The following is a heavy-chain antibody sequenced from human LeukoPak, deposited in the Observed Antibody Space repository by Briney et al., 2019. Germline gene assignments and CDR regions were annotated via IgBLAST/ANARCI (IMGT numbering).Heavy chain of an antibody. CDR1: GFTFGSYG. J-gene: IGHJ1*01. D-gene: IGHD3-22*01. CDR2: ITPNADRT. Sequence: GGSLRLSCAASGFTFGSYGMSWVRQAPGKGLEWVSIITPNADRTSYADSVEGRFTISRDNPRNTLYMQMNSLRDEDTALYYCAIMHGYYDGSGYWVQWGQGTLVTVSS. CDR3: AIMHGYYDGSGYWVQ. V-gene: IGHV3-23*01.